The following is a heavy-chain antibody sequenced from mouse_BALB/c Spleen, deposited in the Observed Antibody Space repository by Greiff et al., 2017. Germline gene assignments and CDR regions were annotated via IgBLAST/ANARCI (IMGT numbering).Heavy chain of an antibody. CDR1: GYTFTSYW. V-gene: IGHV1S132*01. CDR3: ARLGLRQAWFAY. J-gene: IGHJ3*01. D-gene: IGHD2-2*01. Sequence: QVQLQQSGAELVKPGASVKLSCKTSGYTFTSYWIQWVKQRPGQGLGWIGEIFPGTGTTYYNEKFKGKATLTIDTSSSTAYMQLSSLTSEDSAVYVCARLGLRQAWFAYWGQGTLVTVSA. CDR2: IFPGTGTT.